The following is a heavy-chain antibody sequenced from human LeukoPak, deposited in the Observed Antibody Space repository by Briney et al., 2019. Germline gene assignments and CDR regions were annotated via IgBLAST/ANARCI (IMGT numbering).Heavy chain of an antibody. CDR1: GYSISSGYY. CDR3: ARDRRGYCSGGSCFDDAFDI. V-gene: IGHV4-38-2*02. CDR2: IYHSGST. Sequence: SETLSLTCTVSGYSISSGYYWGWIRQPPGKGLEWIGSIYHSGSTYYNPSLKSRVTISVDTSKNQFSLKLSSVTAADTAVYYCARDRRGYCSGGSCFDDAFDIWGQGTMVTVSS. J-gene: IGHJ3*02. D-gene: IGHD2-15*01.